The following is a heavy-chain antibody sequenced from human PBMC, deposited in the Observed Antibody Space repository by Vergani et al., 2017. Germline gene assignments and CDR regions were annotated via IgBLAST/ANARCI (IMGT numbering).Heavy chain of an antibody. J-gene: IGHJ2*01. D-gene: IGHD2-2*01. CDR2: IYSGGST. V-gene: IGHV3-66*02. CDR1: GFTVSSNY. CDR3: ARGREDIVVVPAAIRSYWYFDL. Sequence: EVQLVESGGGLVQPGGSLRLSCAASGFTVSSNYMSWVRQAPGKGLEWVSVIYSGGSTYYADSVKGRFTISRDNSKNKLYLQMNSLRAEDTAVYYCARGREDIVVVPAAIRSYWYFDLWGRGTLVTVSS.